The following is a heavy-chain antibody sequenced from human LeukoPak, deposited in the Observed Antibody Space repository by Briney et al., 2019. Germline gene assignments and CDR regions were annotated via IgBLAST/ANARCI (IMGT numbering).Heavy chain of an antibody. Sequence: SETLSLTCTGSGGSLSSYYWSWIRQPPGKGLGWIGDIYYSGSTKYNPSLKSRVTISVDTSKTQFSLKLSSVTAADTAVYYCARAVVPARTNWFDPWGQGTLVTVSS. D-gene: IGHD2-2*01. CDR1: GGSLSSYY. CDR2: IYYSGST. J-gene: IGHJ5*02. V-gene: IGHV4-59*01. CDR3: ARAVVPARTNWFDP.